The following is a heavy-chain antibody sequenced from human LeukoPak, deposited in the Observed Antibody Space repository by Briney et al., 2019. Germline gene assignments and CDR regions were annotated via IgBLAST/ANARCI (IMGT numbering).Heavy chain of an antibody. D-gene: IGHD3-22*01. J-gene: IGHJ6*02. V-gene: IGHV1-69*04. Sequence: SVKVSCKASGGTFSSYAISWVRQAPGQGLDWMGRIIPIFGIANYAQKFQGRVTITADKSTSTAYMELSSLRSEDTAVYYCASGGVVITDHSYYYYGMDVWGQGTTVTVSS. CDR2: IIPIFGIA. CDR1: GGTFSSYA. CDR3: ASGGVVITDHSYYYYGMDV.